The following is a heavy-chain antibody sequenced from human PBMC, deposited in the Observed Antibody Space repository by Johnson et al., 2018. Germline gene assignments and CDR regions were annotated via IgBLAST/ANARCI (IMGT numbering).Heavy chain of an antibody. V-gene: IGHV3-53*01. Sequence: VRLVESGGGLIQPGGSLRLSCAVSGFTVSSTYMSWVRQAPGKGLQWVSGIRASGVTTSSANSVKGRFTISRDNSKNTVHLQMNSLRAEHTAVYYCARTDAFDIWGQGTMVTVSS. J-gene: IGHJ3*02. CDR2: IRASGVTT. CDR3: ARTDAFDI. CDR1: GFTVSSTY.